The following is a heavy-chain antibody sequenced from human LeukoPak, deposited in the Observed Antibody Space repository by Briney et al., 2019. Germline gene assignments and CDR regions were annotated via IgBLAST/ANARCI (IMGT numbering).Heavy chain of an antibody. CDR3: ARKRSPGAFDI. CDR2: IKQDGSEK. Sequence: AGGSLRLSCAASGFTFSSYWMSWVRQAPGKGLEWVANIKQDGSEKYYVDSVKGRFTISRDNAQNSLYLQMNSLRAEDTAVYYCARKRSPGAFDIWGQGTMVTVSS. V-gene: IGHV3-7*01. J-gene: IGHJ3*02. CDR1: GFTFSSYW.